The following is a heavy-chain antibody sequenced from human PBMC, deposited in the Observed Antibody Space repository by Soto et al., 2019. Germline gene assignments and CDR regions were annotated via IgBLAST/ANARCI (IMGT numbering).Heavy chain of an antibody. Sequence: GASVKVSCKASGGTFSSYAISWVRQAPGQGLEWMGGIIPIFGTANYAQKFQGRVTITADESTSTAYMELSSLRSEDTAVYYCARQFFFFYGSGIGYYVMSFWGQGTTVTVSS. CDR2: IIPIFGTA. CDR1: GGTFSSYA. J-gene: IGHJ6*02. D-gene: IGHD3-10*01. CDR3: ARQFFFFYGSGIGYYVMSF. V-gene: IGHV1-69*13.